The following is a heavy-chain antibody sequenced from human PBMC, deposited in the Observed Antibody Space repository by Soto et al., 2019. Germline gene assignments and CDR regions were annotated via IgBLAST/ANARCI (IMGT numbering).Heavy chain of an antibody. V-gene: IGHV1-69*13. J-gene: IGHJ4*02. D-gene: IGHD4-17*01. CDR2: IIPIFGTA. CDR1: GGTFSSYT. Sequence: GASVKVSCKASGGTFSSYTISWVRQAPGQGLEWMGGIIPIFGTANYAQKFQGRVTITADESTSTAYMELSSLRSEDTAVYYCARDGGDYTDYWGQGTLVTVSS. CDR3: ARDGGDYTDY.